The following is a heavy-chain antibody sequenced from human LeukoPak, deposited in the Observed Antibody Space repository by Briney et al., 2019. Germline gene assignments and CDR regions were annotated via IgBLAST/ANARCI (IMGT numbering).Heavy chain of an antibody. V-gene: IGHV1-69*04. J-gene: IGHJ4*02. CDR1: GGTFSSYA. Sequence: ASVKVSCKASGGTFSSYAISWVRQAPGQGLEWMGRIIPILGIANYAQKFQGRVTITADKSTSTAYMELSRLRSDDTAIYYCARLTDSGNYYFDYWGQGTLITVSS. CDR2: IIPILGIA. CDR3: ARLTDSGNYYFDY. D-gene: IGHD1-26*01.